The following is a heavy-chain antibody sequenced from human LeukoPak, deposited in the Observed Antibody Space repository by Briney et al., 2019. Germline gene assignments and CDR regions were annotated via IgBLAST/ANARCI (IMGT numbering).Heavy chain of an antibody. CDR1: GYTFTSYD. CDR3: ARHKYYYDSSGYYFGY. J-gene: IGHJ4*02. D-gene: IGHD3-22*01. Sequence: ASVKVSCKASGYTFTSYDINWVRQATGQGLEWMGWMNPNSGNTDYAQKFQGRVTMTRNTSISTAYMELSSLRSEDTAVYYCARHKYYYDSSGYYFGYWGQGTLVTVSS. CDR2: MNPNSGNT. V-gene: IGHV1-8*01.